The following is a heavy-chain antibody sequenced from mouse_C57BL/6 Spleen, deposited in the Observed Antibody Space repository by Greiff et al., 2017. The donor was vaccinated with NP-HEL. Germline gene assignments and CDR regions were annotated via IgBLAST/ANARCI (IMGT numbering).Heavy chain of an antibody. J-gene: IGHJ2*01. D-gene: IGHD3-1*01. CDR1: GYAFSSSW. V-gene: IGHV1-82*01. CDR3: ARSGRDY. Sequence: SGPELVKPGASVKISCKASGYAFSSSWMNWVKQRPGKGLEWIGRIYPGDGDTNYNGKFKGKATLTADKSSSTAYMQLSSLTSEDSAVYFCARSGRDYWGQGTTLTVSS. CDR2: IYPGDGDT.